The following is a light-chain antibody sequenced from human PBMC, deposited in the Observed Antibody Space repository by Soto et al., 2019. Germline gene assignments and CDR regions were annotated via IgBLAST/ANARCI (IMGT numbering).Light chain of an antibody. V-gene: IGKV3-11*01. CDR2: DAS. Sequence: EIVLTQSPATLSLSPGEIATLSCRASQSVSSYLAWYQQKPGQAPRLLIYDASNRATGIPARFSGSGSGTDFTLTISSLEPEDFAVYYCQQRSNWPPRFGQGTKVAIK. CDR1: QSVSSY. J-gene: IGKJ1*01. CDR3: QQRSNWPPR.